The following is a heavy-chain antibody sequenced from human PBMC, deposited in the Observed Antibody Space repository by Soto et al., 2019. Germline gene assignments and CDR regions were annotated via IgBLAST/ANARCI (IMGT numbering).Heavy chain of an antibody. V-gene: IGHV4-34*01. CDR1: GGSFSGYY. J-gene: IGHJ5*02. CDR2: INHSGST. Sequence: PSETLSLTCAVYGGSFSGYYWSWIRQPPGKGLEWIGEINHSGSTNYNPPLKSRVTISVDTSKNQFSLKLSSVTAADTAVYYCARVRDWFDPWGQGTLVTVSS. D-gene: IGHD3-3*01. CDR3: ARVRDWFDP.